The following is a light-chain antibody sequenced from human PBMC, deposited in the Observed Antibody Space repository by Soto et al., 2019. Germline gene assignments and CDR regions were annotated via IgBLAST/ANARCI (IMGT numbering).Light chain of an antibody. CDR3: QQYNNWPHRAWT. J-gene: IGKJ1*01. CDR2: GAS. CDR1: QSVSSN. V-gene: IGKV3-15*01. Sequence: EIVMTQSPATLSVSPGERATLSCRASQSVSSNLAWYQQKPGQAPRLLIYGASTRATGIPARFSGSGSGTEFTLTISSLQSEDFAVYYCQQYNNWPHRAWTFGQGTKVEIK.